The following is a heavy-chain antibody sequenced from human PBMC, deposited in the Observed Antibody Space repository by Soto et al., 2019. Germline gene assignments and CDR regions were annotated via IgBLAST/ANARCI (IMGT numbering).Heavy chain of an antibody. D-gene: IGHD1-26*01. CDR1: GFTFSSYG. V-gene: IGHV3-30*18. CDR2: ISYDGSNK. CDR3: TKAVGATQRGYFDY. Sequence: QVQLVESGGGVVQPGRSLRLSCAASGFTFSSYGMHWVRQAPGKGLEWVAVISYDGSNKYSADSVTGRFTISRDNSKNMTYLQMNSLRVEDTAVYYCTKAVGATQRGYFDYWGQGTLVTVSS. J-gene: IGHJ4*02.